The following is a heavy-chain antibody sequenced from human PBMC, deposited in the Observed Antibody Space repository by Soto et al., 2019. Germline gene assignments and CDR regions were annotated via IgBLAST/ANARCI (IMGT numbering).Heavy chain of an antibody. CDR1: GYTFTSYD. D-gene: IGHD3-3*01. V-gene: IGHV1-8*01. CDR3: ARGDYDFWSGYYMVY. Sequence: ASVKVSCKASGYTFTSYDINWVRQATGQGLEWMGWMNPNSGNTRYAQKFQGRVTMTRNTSISTAYMELSSLRSEDTAVYYCARGDYDFWSGYYMVYWGQGTLVTVSS. CDR2: MNPNSGNT. J-gene: IGHJ4*02.